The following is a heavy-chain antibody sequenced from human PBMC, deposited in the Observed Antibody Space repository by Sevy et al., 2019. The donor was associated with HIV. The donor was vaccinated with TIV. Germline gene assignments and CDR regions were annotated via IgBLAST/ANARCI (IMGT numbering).Heavy chain of an antibody. J-gene: IGHJ4*02. CDR3: AKEASLWFGREYFDY. Sequence: GGSLRLSCAASGFTFSSYGMHWVRQAPGKGLEWVAVISYDGSNKYYADSVKGRFTISRDNSKSTLYLQMNSLRVEDTAVYYCAKEASLWFGREYFDYWGQGTLVTVSS. D-gene: IGHD3-10*01. CDR2: ISYDGSNK. CDR1: GFTFSSYG. V-gene: IGHV3-30*18.